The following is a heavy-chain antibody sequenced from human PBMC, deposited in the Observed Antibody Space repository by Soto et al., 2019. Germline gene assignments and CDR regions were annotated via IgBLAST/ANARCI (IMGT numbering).Heavy chain of an antibody. CDR3: ARGFGSGWYFIDYYYGMDV. V-gene: IGHV3-33*01. Sequence: GGSLRLSCAASGFTFSSYGMHWVRQAPGKGLEWVAVIWYDGSNKYYADSVKGRFTISRDNSKNTLYLQMNSLRAEDTAVYYCARGFGSGWYFIDYYYGMDVWGQGTTVTVSS. J-gene: IGHJ6*02. CDR1: GFTFSSYG. D-gene: IGHD6-19*01. CDR2: IWYDGSNK.